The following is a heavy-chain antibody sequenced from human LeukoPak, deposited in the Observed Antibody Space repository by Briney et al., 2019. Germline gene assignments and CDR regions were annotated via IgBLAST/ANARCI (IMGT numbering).Heavy chain of an antibody. D-gene: IGHD2-2*01. J-gene: IGHJ2*01. CDR2: INHSGST. Sequence: PSETLSLTCAVYGGSFSGYYWSWIRQPPGKGLEWIGEINHSGSTNYNPSLKSRVTISLDTSKNQFSLKLSSVTAADTAVYYCARFLRSVSSTGPLWGRGTLVTVSS. V-gene: IGHV4-34*01. CDR3: ARFLRSVSSTGPL. CDR1: GGSFSGYY.